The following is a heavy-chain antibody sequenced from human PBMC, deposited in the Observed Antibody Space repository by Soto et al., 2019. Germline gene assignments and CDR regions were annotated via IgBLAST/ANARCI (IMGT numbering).Heavy chain of an antibody. CDR1: GFTFGNFG. CDR2: ISSDGSRK. Sequence: QVHLVESGGGVVQPGRSLRLSCAASGFTFGNFGIHWVRQAPGKGLEWEADISSDGSRKFYADSVKGRFTISRDNSKNTLYLQMNSLRTEDTAVYFCARGCSGGTNCFYFDFWGQGILVTVSS. D-gene: IGHD6-13*01. CDR3: ARGCSGGTNCFYFDF. V-gene: IGHV3-30*03. J-gene: IGHJ4*02.